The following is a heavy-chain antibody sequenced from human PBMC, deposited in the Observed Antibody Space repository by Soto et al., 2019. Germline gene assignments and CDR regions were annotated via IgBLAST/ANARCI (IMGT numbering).Heavy chain of an antibody. D-gene: IGHD6-6*01. CDR1: GFTFSSYG. CDR2: IWYDGSNK. Sequence: PGGSLRLSCAASGFTFSSYGMHWVRQAPGKGLEWVAIIWYDGSNKYYADPVKGRFTISRDNSKNTLYLQMNSLRAEDTAVYYCARGDIAAPYYYGMDVWGQGTTVTVSS. V-gene: IGHV3-33*01. J-gene: IGHJ6*02. CDR3: ARGDIAAPYYYGMDV.